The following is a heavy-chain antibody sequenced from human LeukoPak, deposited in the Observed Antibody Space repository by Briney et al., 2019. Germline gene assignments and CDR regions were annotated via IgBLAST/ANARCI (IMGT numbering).Heavy chain of an antibody. V-gene: IGHV3-48*01. J-gene: IGHJ6*02. CDR3: ARDGGYASGGDYNGMDV. D-gene: IGHD3-10*01. CDR1: GFTFSTYS. Sequence: KTGGSLRLSCAASGFTFSTYSMNWVRQAPGKGLEWVSYITTSSNTIYYADSVKGRLTISRDNAKNSLYLQMNSLRAEDTAVYYCARDGGYASGGDYNGMDVWGQGTTVTVSS. CDR2: ITTSSNTI.